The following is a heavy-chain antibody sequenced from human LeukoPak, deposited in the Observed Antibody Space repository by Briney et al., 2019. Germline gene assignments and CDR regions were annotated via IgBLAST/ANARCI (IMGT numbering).Heavy chain of an antibody. D-gene: IGHD5-24*01. Sequence: SETLSLTCTVSGGSISIYYWSWIRQPPGKGLEWIGYIYPGGSANYNPSLKSRVTISVDTSKSQFSLKLTSVTATDTAIYYCARHIGGYNPFQHWGQSTLVTVSS. CDR3: ARHIGGYNPFQH. J-gene: IGHJ1*01. CDR1: GGSISIYY. V-gene: IGHV4-59*08. CDR2: IYPGGSA.